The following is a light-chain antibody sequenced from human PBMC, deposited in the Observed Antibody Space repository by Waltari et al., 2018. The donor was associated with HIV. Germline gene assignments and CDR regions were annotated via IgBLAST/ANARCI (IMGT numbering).Light chain of an antibody. V-gene: IGKV4-1*01. J-gene: IGKJ1*01. CDR1: QSVLYSSNNKNY. CDR2: WAS. Sequence: DIVMTQSPDSLAVSLGERATINCKSSQSVLYSSNNKNYLAWYQQKPGQPPKLLIYWASTRESGVPDRFSGSGSGTDFTLTISSLQAEDVAVYYCQQYYSTLWTFGQGTKVEFK. CDR3: QQYYSTLWT.